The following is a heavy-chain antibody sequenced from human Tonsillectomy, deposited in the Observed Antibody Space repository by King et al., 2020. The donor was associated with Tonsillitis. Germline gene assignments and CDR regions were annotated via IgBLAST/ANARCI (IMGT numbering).Heavy chain of an antibody. J-gene: IGHJ3*01. V-gene: IGHV3-23*04. CDR2: ISGSADST. CDR3: AKDWSGFGAFYF. CDR1: GFTFSSYA. D-gene: IGHD3-10*01. Sequence: VQLVESGGGLVQRGGSLRLSCAASGFTFSSYAMSWVRQAPGKGLEWVSTISGSADSTYYADSVKGRFTFSRDNSKNTLYLQMNNLGAEDTAVYYCAKDWSGFGAFYFWGQGTMVTVS.